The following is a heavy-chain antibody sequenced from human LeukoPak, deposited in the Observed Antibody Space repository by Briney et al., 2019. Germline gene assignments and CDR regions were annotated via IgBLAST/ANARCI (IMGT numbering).Heavy chain of an antibody. D-gene: IGHD3-10*01. J-gene: IGHJ4*02. CDR1: GGTFSSYA. V-gene: IGHV1-69*06. CDR2: IIPIFDTA. Sequence: ASVKVSCKASGGTFSSYAISWVRQAPGQGLEWMGGIIPIFDTANYAQKFQGRVTIIADKSTSTAYMELSSLRSEDTAVYYCARAKPKNMVRGLIIRRESRYYFDYWGQGTLVTVSS. CDR3: ARAKPKNMVRGLIIRRESRYYFDY.